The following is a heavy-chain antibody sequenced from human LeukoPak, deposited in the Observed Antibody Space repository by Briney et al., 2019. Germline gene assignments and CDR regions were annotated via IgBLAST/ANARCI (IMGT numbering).Heavy chain of an antibody. V-gene: IGHV3-74*01. J-gene: IGHJ4*02. CDR1: TRYFTNYW. Sequence: GGSLRLSCTASTRYFTNYWMHWVRQVPGKGLMWVSRIESNGLTLYADSVRDRFTISRDNGKSTIYLQMNSLRAEDTAVYYCARLPRAVLPGYWGQGTLVTVSS. CDR2: IESNGLT. CDR3: ARLPRAVLPGY. D-gene: IGHD1-26*01.